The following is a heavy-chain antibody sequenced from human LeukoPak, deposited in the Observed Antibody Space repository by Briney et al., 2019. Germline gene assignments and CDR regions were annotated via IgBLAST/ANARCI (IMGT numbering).Heavy chain of an antibody. CDR2: IRYDGSNK. J-gene: IGHJ4*02. Sequence: GGSLRLSCAASGFTFSSYGMHWVRQAPGKGLEWVAFIRYDGSNKYYADSVKGRFTISRDNSKNTLYLQMNSLRAEGTAVYYCAKDPGSESNGPDYWGQGTLVTVSS. CDR3: AKDPGSESNGPDY. CDR1: GFTFSSYG. V-gene: IGHV3-30*02.